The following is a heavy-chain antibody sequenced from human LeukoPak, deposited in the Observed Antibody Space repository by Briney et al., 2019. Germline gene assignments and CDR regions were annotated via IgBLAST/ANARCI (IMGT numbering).Heavy chain of an antibody. CDR3: ARPGLRYFDWLPRPWGSYFDY. V-gene: IGHV3-20*04. D-gene: IGHD3-9*01. J-gene: IGHJ4*02. CDR1: GFTFDDYG. CDR2: INWNGGST. Sequence: PGGSLRLSCAASGFTFDDYGMSWVRQAPGKGLEWVSGINWNGGSTGYADSVKGRFTISRDNAKNSLYLQMNSLRAEDTALYYCARPGLRYFDWLPRPWGSYFDYWGQGTLVTVSS.